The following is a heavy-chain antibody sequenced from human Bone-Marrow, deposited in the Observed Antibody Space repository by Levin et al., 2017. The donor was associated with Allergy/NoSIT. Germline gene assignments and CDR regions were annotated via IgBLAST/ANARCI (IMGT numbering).Heavy chain of an antibody. CDR3: TRDVEFCSTTACYPVGGMDV. J-gene: IGHJ6*02. CDR1: EFDFDFSNYG. CDR2: ISTRSDYI. V-gene: IGHV3-21*06. Sequence: NAGGSLRLSCADSEFDFDFSNYGMNWVRQAPGKGLEWVSSISTRSDYIFYADSVRGRFTISRDNSKNSLYLQMNSLRAEDTAIYFCTRDVEFCSTTACYPVGGMDVWGQGTTVTVSS. D-gene: IGHD2-2*01.